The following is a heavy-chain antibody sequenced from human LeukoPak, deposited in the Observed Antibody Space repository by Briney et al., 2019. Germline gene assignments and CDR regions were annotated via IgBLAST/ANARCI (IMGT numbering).Heavy chain of an antibody. D-gene: IGHD2-2*02. CDR3: AGVVCSSTSCYTNWFDP. J-gene: IGHJ5*02. CDR2: IYYSGST. CDR1: GGSISSYY. Sequence: PSETLSLTCTVSGGSISSYYWSWIRQPPGKGLEWIGYIYYSGSTNYNPSLKSRVTISVDTSKNQFSLKLSSVTAADTAVYYCAGVVCSSTSCYTNWFDPWGQGTLVTVSS. V-gene: IGHV4-59*01.